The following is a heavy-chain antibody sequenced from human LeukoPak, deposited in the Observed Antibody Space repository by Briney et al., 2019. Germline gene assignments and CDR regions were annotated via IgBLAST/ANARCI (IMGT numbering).Heavy chain of an antibody. V-gene: IGHV4-34*01. CDR1: GGSFSGYY. J-gene: IGHJ4*02. CDR2: INHSGST. D-gene: IGHD3-22*01. Sequence: PSETLSLTCAVYGGSFSGYYWSWIRQPPGKGLEWIGEINHSGSTNYNPSLKSRVTISVDTSKNQFSLKLSSVTAADTAVYYCARGQGRTYYYDSSGYYYLDYWGQGTLVTVSS. CDR3: ARGQGRTYYYDSSGYYYLDY.